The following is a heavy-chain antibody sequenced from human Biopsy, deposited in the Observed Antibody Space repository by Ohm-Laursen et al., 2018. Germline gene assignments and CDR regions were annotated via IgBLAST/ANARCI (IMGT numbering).Heavy chain of an antibody. D-gene: IGHD2-15*01. J-gene: IGHJ6*02. CDR3: ARMDCSGGSCHYYSYGMDV. Sequence: SQTLSLTCVVSGDSVTKYYWSWIRQPPGKGLECIGNIHHSGSTNYNPSLKSRLTISVDTSKNQFSLKLSSVTAADTAVYYCARMDCSGGSCHYYSYGMDVWGQGTTVTVSS. V-gene: IGHV4-4*09. CDR1: GDSVTKYY. CDR2: IHHSGST.